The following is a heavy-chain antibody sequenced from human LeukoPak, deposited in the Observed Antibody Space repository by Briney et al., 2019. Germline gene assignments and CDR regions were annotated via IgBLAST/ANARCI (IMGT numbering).Heavy chain of an antibody. CDR3: ARGSWSVVVIGNFDY. V-gene: IGHV4-39*07. J-gene: IGHJ4*02. D-gene: IGHD3-22*01. CDR2: IHYSGST. CDR1: GGSISSSSYY. Sequence: PSETLSLTCTVSGGSISSSSYYWAWIRQPPGKGLEWIGSIHYSGSTYYNPSPQSRVTISIDTSKNQFSLKLSSVTAADTAVYYCARGSWSVVVIGNFDYWGQGTLVTVSS.